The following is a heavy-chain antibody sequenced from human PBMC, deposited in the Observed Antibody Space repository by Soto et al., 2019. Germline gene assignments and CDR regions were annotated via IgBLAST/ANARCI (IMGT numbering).Heavy chain of an antibody. CDR1: GFTFSSYW. CDR2: IKQDGSEK. Sequence: GGSLRLSCAASGFTFSSYWMSWVRQAPGKGLEWVANIKQDGSEKYYVDSVKGRFTISRDNAKNSLYLQMNSLRAEDTAVYYCARDPRHMVPYWYFALWGRGTLVTVSS. CDR3: ARDPRHMVPYWYFAL. D-gene: IGHD3-10*01. J-gene: IGHJ2*01. V-gene: IGHV3-7*01.